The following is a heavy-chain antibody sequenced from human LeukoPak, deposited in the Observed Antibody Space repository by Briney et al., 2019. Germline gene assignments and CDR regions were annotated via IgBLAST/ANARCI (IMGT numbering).Heavy chain of an antibody. CDR1: GFTFSSYW. V-gene: IGHV3-7*01. CDR2: IKQDGSEK. D-gene: IGHD3-3*01. Sequence: GGSLRLSCAASGFTFSSYWMSWVRQAPGEGLEWVANIKQDGSEKYYVDSVKGRFTISRDNAKNSLYLQMNSLRAEDTAVYYCARASGILYYYYYYMDVWGKGTTVTVSS. J-gene: IGHJ6*03. CDR3: ARASGILYYYYYYMDV.